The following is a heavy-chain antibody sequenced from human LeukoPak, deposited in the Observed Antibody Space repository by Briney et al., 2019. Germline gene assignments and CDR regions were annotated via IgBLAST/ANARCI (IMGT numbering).Heavy chain of an antibody. D-gene: IGHD3-10*01. J-gene: IGHJ3*02. V-gene: IGHV3-53*01. Sequence: GGSLRLSCAASGFTVSSNYMSWVRQAPGKGLEWVSVIYIDGSTYYADSVKGRFTISRDNSKNTLYLQMNSLRAEDTAVYYCARTITMARVDIWGQGTMVTMSS. CDR1: GFTVSSNY. CDR3: ARTITMARVDI. CDR2: IYIDGST.